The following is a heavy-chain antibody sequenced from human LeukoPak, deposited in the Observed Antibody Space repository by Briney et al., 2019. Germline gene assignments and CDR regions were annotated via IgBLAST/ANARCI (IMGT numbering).Heavy chain of an antibody. CDR1: GGSISSGSYY. V-gene: IGHV4-61*02. J-gene: IGHJ4*02. Sequence: PSQTLSLTCTVSGGSISSGSYYWSWIRQPAGKGLEWIGRIYTSGSTNYNPSLKSRVTISVDTSKNQFSLKLSSVTAADTAVYYCARELVGPLQFFDYWGQGTLVTVSS. CDR2: IYTSGST. CDR3: ARELVGPLQFFDY. D-gene: IGHD1-26*01.